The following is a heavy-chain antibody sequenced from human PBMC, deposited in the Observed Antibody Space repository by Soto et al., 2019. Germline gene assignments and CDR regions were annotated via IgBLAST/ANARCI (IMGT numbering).Heavy chain of an antibody. V-gene: IGHV4-59*01. D-gene: IGHD6-19*01. CDR1: GGSISSYY. Sequence: QVQLQESGPGLVKPSETLSLTCTVSGGSISSYYWSWIRQPPGKGLEWFGYIYYSGSTNYNPSLKSRVTISVDTSKNQFSLKLSSVTAADTAVYYCARDLRAAVAVDAFDIWGQGTMVTVSS. CDR3: ARDLRAAVAVDAFDI. CDR2: IYYSGST. J-gene: IGHJ3*02.